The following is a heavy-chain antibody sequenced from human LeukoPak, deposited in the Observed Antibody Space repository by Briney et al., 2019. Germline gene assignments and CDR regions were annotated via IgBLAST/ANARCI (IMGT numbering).Heavy chain of an antibody. CDR3: ARGAMVTDYYYYMDV. Sequence: GASVKVSCKASGGTFSNYAISWVRQAPGQGLEWMGRIIPIFGTANYAQRFQGRVTITTDESTSTAYMELSSLRSEDTAVYYCARGAMVTDYYYYMDVWGKGTTVTVSS. D-gene: IGHD5-18*01. CDR1: GGTFSNYA. V-gene: IGHV1-69*05. J-gene: IGHJ6*03. CDR2: IIPIFGTA.